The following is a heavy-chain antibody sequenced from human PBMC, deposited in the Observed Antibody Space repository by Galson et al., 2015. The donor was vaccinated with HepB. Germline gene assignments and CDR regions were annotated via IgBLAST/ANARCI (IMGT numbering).Heavy chain of an antibody. V-gene: IGHV3-13*04. Sequence: SLRLSCAASGFTFSSYDMHWVRQGTGKGLEWVSAIGTAGDTYYPGSVKGRFTISRENAKNSLYLQMNSLRAGDTAVYYCARVKHTSGYYTPDWYFDLWGRGTLVTVSS. CDR3: ARVKHTSGYYTPDWYFDL. CDR2: IGTAGDT. D-gene: IGHD3-22*01. J-gene: IGHJ2*01. CDR1: GFTFSSYD.